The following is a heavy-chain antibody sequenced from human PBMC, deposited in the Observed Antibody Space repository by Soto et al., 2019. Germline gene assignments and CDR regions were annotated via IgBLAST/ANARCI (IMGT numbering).Heavy chain of an antibody. CDR1: GGSISSSNYY. CDR3: ARHENRYSVSYYYYYGMDV. J-gene: IGHJ6*02. CDR2: IYYSGST. D-gene: IGHD1-26*01. Sequence: PSETLSLTCTVSGGSISSSNYYWGWIRQPPGKGLEWIGSIYYSGSTYYNPSLKSPVTISVDTSKNQFSLKLSSVTAADTAVYYCARHENRYSVSYYYYYGMDVWGQGTTVTVS. V-gene: IGHV4-39*01.